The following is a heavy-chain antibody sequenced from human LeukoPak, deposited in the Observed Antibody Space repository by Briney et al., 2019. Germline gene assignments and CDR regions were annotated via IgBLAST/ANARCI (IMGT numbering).Heavy chain of an antibody. CDR3: ARGATSIAARPGEKYWFDP. CDR1: GFTFSSYA. CDR2: ISGSGGST. V-gene: IGHV3-23*01. Sequence: GGSLRLSCAASGFTFSSYAMSWVRQAPGKGLEWVSAISGSGGSTYYADSVKGRFTISRDNSKNTLYLQMNSLRAEDTAVYYCARGATSIAARPGEKYWFDPWGQGTLVTVSS. D-gene: IGHD6-6*01. J-gene: IGHJ5*02.